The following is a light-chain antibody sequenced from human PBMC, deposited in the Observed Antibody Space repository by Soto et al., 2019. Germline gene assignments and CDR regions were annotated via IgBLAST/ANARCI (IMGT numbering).Light chain of an antibody. CDR3: QQSYSTPWT. CDR2: AES. Sequence: IQMTQSPSSLSASVGDRVTITCRASQSISSYLNWYQQKPGKAHKLLIYAESSLQSGVQSRFSGSGSGTDFPLSISSLQPEDFATYYCQQSYSTPWTFGQGAKVAIK. V-gene: IGKV1-39*01. J-gene: IGKJ1*01. CDR1: QSISSY.